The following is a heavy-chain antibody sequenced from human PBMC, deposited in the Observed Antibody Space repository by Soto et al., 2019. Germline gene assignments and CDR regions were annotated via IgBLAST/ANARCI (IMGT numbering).Heavy chain of an antibody. CDR1: GYSFSTCA. CDR2: ITPNNGYT. V-gene: IGHV1-18*01. D-gene: IGHD3-3*01. CDR3: ATSYDSGFDP. J-gene: IGHJ5*02. Sequence: QLQLMQSGGEAKNPGASVKVSCEASGYSFSTCAISWLRQAPGQGLEWMGLITPNNGYTNYAQKFQGRLILTTDIPSSTAYMELTSLRYDDTAMYYCATSYDSGFDPWGQGTLVSVS.